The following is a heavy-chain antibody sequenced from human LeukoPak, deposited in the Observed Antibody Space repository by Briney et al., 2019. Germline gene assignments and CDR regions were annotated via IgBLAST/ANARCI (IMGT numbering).Heavy chain of an antibody. V-gene: IGHV3-74*01. J-gene: IGHJ4*02. D-gene: IGHD3-22*01. CDR3: ARGDGYSGYFF. CDR1: GFTFSSYW. CDR2: INSDGSTT. Sequence: GGSLRLSCAASGFTFSSYWMHWVRQAPGKGLVWVSRINSDGSTTSYADSVKGRFTISRDDAKNSLYLQMNSLRAEDTAVYYCARGDGYSGYFFWGQGTLVTVSS.